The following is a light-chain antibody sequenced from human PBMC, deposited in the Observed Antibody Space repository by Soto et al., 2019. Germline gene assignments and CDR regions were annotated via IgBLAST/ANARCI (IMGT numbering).Light chain of an antibody. CDR1: QSVTSSY. J-gene: IGKJ1*01. CDR2: GAS. Sequence: EIVLTQSPGTLSLSPGESATLTCRASQSVTSSYLAWYQQKPGQAPRLLIYGASSRATGIPDRLSGSGSGTDFTLTISRLEPEDFAVCYCHQYGSAPWTFGQGTKVEIK. CDR3: HQYGSAPWT. V-gene: IGKV3-20*01.